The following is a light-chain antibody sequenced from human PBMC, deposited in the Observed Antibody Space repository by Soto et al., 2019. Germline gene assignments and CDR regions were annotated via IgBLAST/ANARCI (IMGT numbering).Light chain of an antibody. J-gene: IGKJ4*01. CDR2: DAS. V-gene: IGKV3-11*01. CDR3: QQRSNWPPGLT. Sequence: EIVLTQSPATLSLSPGERATLSCRASQSVSSYLAWYQQKPGQAPRLLIYDASNRATGITARFSGSGSGTDFTLTISRLETEDFAVYYCQQRSNWPPGLTFGGGTKVEIK. CDR1: QSVSSY.